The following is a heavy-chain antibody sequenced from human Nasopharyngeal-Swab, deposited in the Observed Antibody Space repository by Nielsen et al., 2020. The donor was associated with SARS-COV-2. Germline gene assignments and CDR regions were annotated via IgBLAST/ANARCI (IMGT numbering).Heavy chain of an antibody. J-gene: IGHJ6*03. D-gene: IGHD2-2*01. V-gene: IGHV3-7*04. CDR3: ARVHCSRSSCSAPDYYYYYMDV. CDR2: IKQDGSDK. CDR1: GLTFTNSW. Sequence: GGFLRLSCAASGLTFTNSWMSWVRQAPGKGLEWVANIKQDGSDKYYVDSVKGRFTISRDNAKNSLELQMNSLRVEDTAVYYCARVHCSRSSCSAPDYYYYYMDVWGKGTTVTVSS.